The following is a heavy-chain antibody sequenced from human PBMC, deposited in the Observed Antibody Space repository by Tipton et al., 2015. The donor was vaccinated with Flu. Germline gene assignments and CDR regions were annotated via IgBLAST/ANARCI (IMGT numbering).Heavy chain of an antibody. CDR1: GGPLSSFY. CDR2: IYSSGSA. Sequence: TLSLTCTVSGGPLSSFYWNWIRQPAGKGLEWVGRIYSSGSASYNPSLKSRVTMSVDTSKNQFSLNLTSVTAADTAVYYCARDDSGFNDYWGPGTLVTVSS. CDR3: ARDDSGFNDY. V-gene: IGHV4-4*07. D-gene: IGHD3-22*01. J-gene: IGHJ4*02.